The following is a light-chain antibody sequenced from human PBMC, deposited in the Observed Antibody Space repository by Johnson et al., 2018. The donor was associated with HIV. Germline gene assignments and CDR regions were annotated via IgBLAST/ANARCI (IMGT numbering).Light chain of an antibody. CDR1: SSNIGRNY. CDR3: GTRGSRLSAYV. J-gene: IGLJ1*01. Sequence: QPVLTQPPSVSAAPGQKVTISCSGSSSNIGRNYVSWYQQLPGTAPKRLIFDNNKRPSGIHDRFSASQSGTSATLCITELQNGDEADYYCGTRGSRLSAYVFGTGTRVPVL. CDR2: DNN. V-gene: IGLV1-51*01.